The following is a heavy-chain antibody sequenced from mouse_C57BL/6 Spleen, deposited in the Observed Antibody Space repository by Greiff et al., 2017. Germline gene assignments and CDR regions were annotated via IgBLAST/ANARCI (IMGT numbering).Heavy chain of an antibody. CDR2: IHPNSGST. CDR1: GYTFTSYW. D-gene: IGHD2-2*01. Sequence: QVQLQQPGAELVKPGASVKLSCKASGYTFTSYWMHWVKQRPGQGLEWIGMIHPNSGSTNYNEKFKSKATLTVDKSSSTAYMQLSSLTSEDSAVYYCARQGLRAGFAYWGQGTLVTVSA. V-gene: IGHV1-64*01. CDR3: ARQGLRAGFAY. J-gene: IGHJ3*01.